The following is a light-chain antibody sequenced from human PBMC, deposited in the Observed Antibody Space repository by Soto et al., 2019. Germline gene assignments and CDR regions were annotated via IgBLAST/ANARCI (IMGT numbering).Light chain of an antibody. V-gene: IGKV3-20*01. Sequence: EIVLTQSQDTMSLSPGERGTLPPMASQSVSSSYLAWYQQKPGQAPRXLIYGASSRATGIPDRFSGSGSGTDCTLTISRLEPEDVAVYYCQQYGSSPSTFGQGTRLEIK. CDR3: QQYGSSPST. J-gene: IGKJ5*01. CDR2: GAS. CDR1: QSVSSSY.